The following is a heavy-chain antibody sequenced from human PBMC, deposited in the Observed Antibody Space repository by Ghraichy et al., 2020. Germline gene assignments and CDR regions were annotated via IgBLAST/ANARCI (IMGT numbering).Heavy chain of an antibody. Sequence: SETLSLTCTVSGGSISSSSYYWGWIRQPPGKGLEWIGSIYYSGSTYYNPSLKSRVTISVDTSKNQFSLKLSSVTAADTAVYYCARRLTRISGSRTPPLYYFDYWGQGTLVTVSS. CDR1: GGSISSSSYY. D-gene: IGHD3-10*01. CDR2: IYYSGST. J-gene: IGHJ4*02. V-gene: IGHV4-39*07. CDR3: ARRLTRISGSRTPPLYYFDY.